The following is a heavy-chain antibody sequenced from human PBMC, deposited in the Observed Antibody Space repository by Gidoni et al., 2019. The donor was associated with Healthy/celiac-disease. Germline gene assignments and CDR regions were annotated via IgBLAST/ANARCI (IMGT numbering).Heavy chain of an antibody. CDR1: GGSISSYY. CDR2: IYYSGST. Sequence: QVQLQESGPGLVKPSETLSLTCTVSGGSISSYYWSWIRQPPGKGLEWIGYIYYSGSTNYNPSLKSRVTISVDTSKNQFSLKLSSVTAADTAVYYCARAGAARAWWWFDPWGQGTLVTVSS. D-gene: IGHD6-6*01. J-gene: IGHJ5*02. CDR3: ARAGAARAWWWFDP. V-gene: IGHV4-59*01.